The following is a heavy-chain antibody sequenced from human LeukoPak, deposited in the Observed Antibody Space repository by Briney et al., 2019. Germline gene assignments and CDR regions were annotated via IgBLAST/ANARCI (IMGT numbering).Heavy chain of an antibody. CDR2: IYYSGST. CDR3: ARDVYYDSSGYFLRRYFDL. J-gene: IGHJ2*01. CDR1: GGSLSSGDYY. Sequence: PSETLSLTCTVSGGSLSSGDYYWSWLRQPPGRGLEWIGYIYYSGSTYYNPSLKSRVTISVDTSKNQFSLKLSSVTAADTAVYCCARDVYYDSSGYFLRRYFDLWGRGTLVTVSS. V-gene: IGHV4-30-4*01. D-gene: IGHD3-22*01.